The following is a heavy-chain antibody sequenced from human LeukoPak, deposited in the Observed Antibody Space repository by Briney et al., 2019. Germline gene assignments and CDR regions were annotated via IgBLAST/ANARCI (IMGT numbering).Heavy chain of an antibody. J-gene: IGHJ4*02. D-gene: IGHD5-24*01. CDR3: ARDYKYAFDN. V-gene: IGHV3-48*01. Sequence: LGGSLRLSCAASGFRFSDYSMNWVRQAPGKGLEWISYVGIDSGNTNYADSVKGRFTISGDKAKNPLYLQMNSLRVEDTAVYYCARDYKYAFDNWGQGTLVTVSS. CDR1: GFRFSDYS. CDR2: VGIDSGNT.